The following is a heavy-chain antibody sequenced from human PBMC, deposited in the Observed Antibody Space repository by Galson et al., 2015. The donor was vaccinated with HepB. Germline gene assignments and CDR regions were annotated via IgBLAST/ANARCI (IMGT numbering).Heavy chain of an antibody. V-gene: IGHV3-7*01. CDR3: ARGFWSSWEGDAFDI. CDR2: IKQDGSEK. D-gene: IGHD6-13*01. J-gene: IGHJ3*02. CDR1: GFTFSSYW. Sequence: SLRLSCAASGFTFSSYWMSWVRQAPGKGLEWVANIKQDGSEKYYVDSVKGRFTISRDNAKNSLYLQMNSLRAEDTAVYYCARGFWSSWEGDAFDIWGQGTMVTVSS.